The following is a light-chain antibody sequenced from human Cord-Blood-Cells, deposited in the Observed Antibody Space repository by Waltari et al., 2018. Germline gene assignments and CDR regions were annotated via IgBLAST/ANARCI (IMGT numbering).Light chain of an antibody. CDR2: DVS. V-gene: IGLV2-11*01. Sequence: QSALTQPRSVSGSPGQSVTIPCTGTSSDVGGYNYVRWYQHHPGKAPKLVIYDVSKRPSGVPDRFSGSKSGNTASLTISGLQAEDEADYYCCSYAGSYTWVFGGGTKLTVL. CDR3: CSYAGSYTWV. CDR1: SSDVGGYNY. J-gene: IGLJ3*02.